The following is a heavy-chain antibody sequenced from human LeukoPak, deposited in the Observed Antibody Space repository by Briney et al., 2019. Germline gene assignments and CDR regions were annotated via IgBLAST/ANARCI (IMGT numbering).Heavy chain of an antibody. V-gene: IGHV4-39*01. CDR2: IYYSGST. Sequence: SETLSLTCTVSGGSISSSSYYWGWIRPPPGKGLEWIGSIYYSGSTYYNPSLKSRVTISVDTSKNQFSLKLSSVTAADTAVYYCARHKSGSYSPFDYWGQGTLVTVSS. CDR1: GGSISSSSYY. D-gene: IGHD1-26*01. J-gene: IGHJ4*02. CDR3: ARHKSGSYSPFDY.